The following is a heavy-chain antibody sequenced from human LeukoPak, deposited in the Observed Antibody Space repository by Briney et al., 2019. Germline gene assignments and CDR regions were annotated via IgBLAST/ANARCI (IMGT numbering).Heavy chain of an antibody. CDR2: IKQDGSEK. V-gene: IGHV3-7*03. D-gene: IGHD2-2*01. CDR3: ARVVVPAAQPYYFDY. Sequence: GGSLRLSCAASGFTFSSYWMSWVRQAPGKGLEWVANIKQDGSEKYYVDSVKGRFTISRDNAKNSLYLQMNSLRAEDTAVYYCARVVVPAAQPYYFDYWGQGTLVTVSS. J-gene: IGHJ4*02. CDR1: GFTFSSYW.